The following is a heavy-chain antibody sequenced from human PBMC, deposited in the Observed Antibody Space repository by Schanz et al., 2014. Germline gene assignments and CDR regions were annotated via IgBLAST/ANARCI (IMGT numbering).Heavy chain of an antibody. CDR2: TSNDGSFT. CDR1: GFTFSDSW. D-gene: IGHD4-17*01. CDR3: VRDTDYHFDY. J-gene: IGHJ4*02. Sequence: EVQLVESGGGLVKPGGSLRLSCIGSGFTFSDSWMHWVRQAPGKGLVWVSRTSNDGSFTTFADSVKGRFTISRDNAKNTLYLQMNSLRAEDTAVYYCVRDTDYHFDYWGQGTLVTVSS. V-gene: IGHV3-74*01.